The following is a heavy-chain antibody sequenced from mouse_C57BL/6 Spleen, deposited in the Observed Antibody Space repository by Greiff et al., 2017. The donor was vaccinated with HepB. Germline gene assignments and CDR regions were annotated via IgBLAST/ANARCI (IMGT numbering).Heavy chain of an antibody. Sequence: QVTLKVSGPGILQSSQTLSLTCSFSGFSLSTSGMGVSWIRQPSGKGLEWLAHIYRDDDKRYNPALKSRLTISRDTSRNQVFLRITSVDTADTAKYYVGRNYYGSRYDWYFEVWGTGTTVTVSS. CDR1: GFSLSTSGMG. J-gene: IGHJ1*03. V-gene: IGHV8-12*01. CDR3: GRNYYGSRYDWYFEV. CDR2: IYRDDDK. D-gene: IGHD1-1*01.